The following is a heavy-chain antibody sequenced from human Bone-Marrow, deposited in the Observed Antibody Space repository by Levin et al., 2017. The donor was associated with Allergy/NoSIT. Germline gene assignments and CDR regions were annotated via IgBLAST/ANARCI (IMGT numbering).Heavy chain of an antibody. J-gene: IGHJ5*02. CDR2: LNPDGSAT. V-gene: IGHV3-7*01. D-gene: IGHD2-2*01. CDR3: ESPAMDT. CDR1: GLTFSSHW. Sequence: PGGSLRLSCVVSGLTFSSHWMGWVRQPPGKGLEWVASLNPDGSATYYVDSVKGRITISRDNSKNTLYLQMNSLRAEDTALYYCESPAMDTWGQGTLVTVSS.